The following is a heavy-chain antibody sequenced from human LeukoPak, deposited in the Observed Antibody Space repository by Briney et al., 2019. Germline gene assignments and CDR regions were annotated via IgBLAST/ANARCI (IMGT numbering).Heavy chain of an antibody. CDR1: GFTFSNYR. CDR2: IKQDGSVK. CDR3: ARAYYRYYEY. Sequence: GGSLRLSCAASGFTFSNYRMSWVRQAPGKGLEWVANIKQDGSVKNYVDSVKGRFTISRDNAKNSLYLQMNSLRAEDTAMYYCARAYYRYYEYWGPGTLVTVSS. V-gene: IGHV3-7*05. D-gene: IGHD3-10*01. J-gene: IGHJ4*02.